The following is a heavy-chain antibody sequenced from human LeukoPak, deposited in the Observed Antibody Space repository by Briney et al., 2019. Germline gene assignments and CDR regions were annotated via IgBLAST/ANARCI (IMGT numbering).Heavy chain of an antibody. V-gene: IGHV1-18*01. Sequence: GASVKVSCKASGYTFNTYAISWVRQAPGQGLEWVGWISGYTGHTEYAQKFQGRVTMTTDTSTSTAYMELRSLRSDDTAVYYCAREGDYYGSGGQKGYHYYMDVWGKGTTVTVSS. CDR2: ISGYTGHT. D-gene: IGHD3-10*01. CDR3: AREGDYYGSGGQKGYHYYMDV. CDR1: GYTFNTYA. J-gene: IGHJ6*03.